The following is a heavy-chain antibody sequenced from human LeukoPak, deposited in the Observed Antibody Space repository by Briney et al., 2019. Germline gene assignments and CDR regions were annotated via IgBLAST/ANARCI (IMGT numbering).Heavy chain of an antibody. CDR3: AIPPGGYYFN. CDR1: GFTFSSYW. Sequence: GGSLRLSCAASGFTFSSYWMSWVRQAPGKGLEWVANIKQDGSENYYVDSVKGRFTISRDNAKNSLYLQMNSLRAEDTAVYYCAIPPGGYYFNWGQETLVTVSS. CDR2: IKQDGSEN. J-gene: IGHJ4*02. D-gene: IGHD3-10*01. V-gene: IGHV3-7*02.